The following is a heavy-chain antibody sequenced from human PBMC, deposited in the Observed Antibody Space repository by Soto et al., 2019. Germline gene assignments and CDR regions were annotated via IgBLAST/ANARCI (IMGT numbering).Heavy chain of an antibody. J-gene: IGHJ4*02. D-gene: IGHD3-3*01. CDR3: ARENDDFWSGYYKGEIDY. CDR2: ISSSSSTI. Sequence: GGSLRLSCAASGFTFSSYSMNWVRQAPGKGLEWVSYISSSSSTIYYADSVKGRFTISRDNAKNSLYLQMNSLRDEDTAVYYCARENDDFWSGYYKGEIDYWGQGTLVNVSS. V-gene: IGHV3-48*02. CDR1: GFTFSSYS.